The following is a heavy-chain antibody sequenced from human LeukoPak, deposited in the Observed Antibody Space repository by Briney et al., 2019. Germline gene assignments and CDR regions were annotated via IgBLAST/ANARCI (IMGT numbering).Heavy chain of an antibody. CDR1: GYTFTGYY. J-gene: IGHJ4*02. Sequence: ASVKVSCKASGYTFTGYYMHWVRQAPGQGLEWMGWINPNSGGTNYAEKFQGRVTTTRDTSISTAYMELTRLRSDDTAVYYCARGSLIVVGDFDYWGQGTLVTVSS. CDR2: INPNSGGT. V-gene: IGHV1-2*02. D-gene: IGHD3-22*01. CDR3: ARGSLIVVGDFDY.